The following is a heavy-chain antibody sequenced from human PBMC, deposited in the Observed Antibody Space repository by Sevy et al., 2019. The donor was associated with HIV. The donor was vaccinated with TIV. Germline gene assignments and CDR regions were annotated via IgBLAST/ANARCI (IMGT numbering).Heavy chain of an antibody. Sequence: GESLKISCAASGFTFSSYAMSWVRQAPGKGLEWVSAISGSGGSTYYADSVKGRFTISRDNSKNTLYLQMNSLRAEDTAVYYCAKTQHYYDSSGYYSAFDIWGQGTMVTVSS. CDR1: GFTFSSYA. V-gene: IGHV3-23*01. CDR3: AKTQHYYDSSGYYSAFDI. J-gene: IGHJ3*02. CDR2: ISGSGGST. D-gene: IGHD3-22*01.